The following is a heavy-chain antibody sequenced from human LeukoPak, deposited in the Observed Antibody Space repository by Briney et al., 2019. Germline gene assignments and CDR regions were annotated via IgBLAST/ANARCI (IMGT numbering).Heavy chain of an antibody. V-gene: IGHV3-23*01. CDR2: ISGSGGST. CDR1: GFTFSSYA. D-gene: IGHD3-22*01. J-gene: IGHJ4*02. Sequence: GGSLRLSCAASGFTFSSYAMSWVRQAPGKGLEWVSAISGSGGSTYYADSVKGRFTISRDNSKNTLYLQMNSLRAGDTAVYYCAKVQPFYYYDSSGYYYFDYWGQGTLVTVSS. CDR3: AKVQPFYYYDSSGYYYFDY.